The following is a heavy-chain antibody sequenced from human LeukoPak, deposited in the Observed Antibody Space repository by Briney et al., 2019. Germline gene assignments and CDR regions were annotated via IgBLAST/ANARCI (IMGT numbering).Heavy chain of an antibody. D-gene: IGHD6-13*01. CDR1: GGSISSSY. Sequence: PSETLSLTCTVSGGSISSSYWSWIRQPAGKGQEWIGRIFTSGTTEYNPSLKSRVTISVDTSKNQFSLKLSSVTAADTAVYYCARGEGIAAAGTSFDYWGQGTLVTVSS. CDR3: ARGEGIAAAGTSFDY. CDR2: IFTSGTT. V-gene: IGHV4-4*07. J-gene: IGHJ4*02.